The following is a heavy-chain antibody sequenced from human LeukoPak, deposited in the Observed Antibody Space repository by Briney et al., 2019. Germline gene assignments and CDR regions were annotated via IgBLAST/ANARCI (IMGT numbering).Heavy chain of an antibody. CDR2: ISSSSSYI. Sequence: PGGSLRLSCAASGFTFSSYSMNWVRQAPGKGLEWVSSISSSSSYIYYADSVKGRFTISRDNAKNSLYLQMNSLRAEDTAVYYCARDLYGDYLNFDYWGQGTLVTVSS. CDR3: ARDLYGDYLNFDY. V-gene: IGHV3-21*01. D-gene: IGHD4-17*01. J-gene: IGHJ4*02. CDR1: GFTFSSYS.